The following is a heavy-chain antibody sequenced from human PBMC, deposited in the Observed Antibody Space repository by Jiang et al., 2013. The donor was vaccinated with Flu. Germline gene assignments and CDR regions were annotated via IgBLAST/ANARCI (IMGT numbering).Heavy chain of an antibody. J-gene: IGHJ4*02. CDR2: INPNSGGT. D-gene: IGHD2-21*01. V-gene: IGHV1-2*02. CDR3: ARVSCGGDCYLVY. Sequence: RQAPGQGLEWMGWINPNSGGTNYAQKFQGRVTMTRDTSISTAYMELSRLRSDDTAVYYCARVSCGGDCYLVYWGQGTLVTVS.